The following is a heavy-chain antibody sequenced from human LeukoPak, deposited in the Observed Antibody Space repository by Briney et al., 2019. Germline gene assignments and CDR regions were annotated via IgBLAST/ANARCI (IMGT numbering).Heavy chain of an antibody. CDR3: ARADHSSDIVVVGRGYYYGMDV. Sequence: ASVKVSCKASGYTFTGYYMHWVRQAPGQGLEWMGWINPNSGGTNYAQKFQGWVTMTRDTSISTAYMELSRLRSDDTAVYYCARADHSSDIVVVGRGYYYGMDVWGQGTTVTVSS. V-gene: IGHV1-2*04. D-gene: IGHD2-15*01. CDR1: GYTFTGYY. CDR2: INPNSGGT. J-gene: IGHJ6*02.